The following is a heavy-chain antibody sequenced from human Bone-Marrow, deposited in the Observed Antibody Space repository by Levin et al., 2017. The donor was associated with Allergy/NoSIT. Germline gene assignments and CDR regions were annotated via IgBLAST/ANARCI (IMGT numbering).Heavy chain of an antibody. CDR2: ILFGGDRK. V-gene: IGHV3-30-3*01. CDR3: AREMNRFKGPSDL. CDR1: GFTFRTYP. D-gene: IGHD1-14*01. Sequence: GGSLRLSCTASGFTFRTYPMHWVRQAPGKGLEWVATILFGGDRKYYAESLQGRFTISRDDSKNTLYLQMNSLRTEDTSVYYCAREMNRFKGPSDLWGQGTLVTVSS. J-gene: IGHJ4*02.